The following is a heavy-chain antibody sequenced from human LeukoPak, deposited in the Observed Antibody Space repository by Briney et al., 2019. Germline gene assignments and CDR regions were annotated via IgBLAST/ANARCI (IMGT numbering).Heavy chain of an antibody. CDR3: ARESCSSTSCYGYYYYGMDV. J-gene: IGHJ6*02. CDR2: IIPILGIA. Sequence: ASVKVSCKASGGTFSSYAISWVRQAPGQGLEWMGRIIPILGIANYAQKFQGRVTITVDKSTSTAYMELSSLRSEDTAVYYCARESCSSTSCYGYYYYGMDVWGQGTTVTVSS. V-gene: IGHV1-69*04. CDR1: GGTFSSYA. D-gene: IGHD2-2*01.